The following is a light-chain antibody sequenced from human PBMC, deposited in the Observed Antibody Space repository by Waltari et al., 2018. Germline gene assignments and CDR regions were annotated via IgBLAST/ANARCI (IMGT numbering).Light chain of an antibody. V-gene: IGKV3-20*01. CDR3: QNHERLPAT. J-gene: IGKJ1*01. CDR1: QNIGTY. CDR2: AAS. Sequence: LTQSPGTLSLSPGERATLSCRASQNIGTYLVWYQQKPGQPPRLLMYAASRRATGVPDRFSVSGSGTDFSLTISRLEPEDFAVYYCQNHERLPATFGQWTRVEIK.